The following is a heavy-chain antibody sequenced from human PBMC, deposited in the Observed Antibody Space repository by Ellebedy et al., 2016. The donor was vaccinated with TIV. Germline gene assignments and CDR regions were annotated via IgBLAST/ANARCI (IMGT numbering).Heavy chain of an antibody. Sequence: GSLRLXXAVYGGSFSGYYWSWIRQPPGKGLEWIGEINHSGSTNYNPSLKSRVTISVDTSKNQFSLKLSSVTAADTAVYYCARHVPEVIVPAANFDYWGQGTLVTVSS. CDR3: ARHVPEVIVPAANFDY. J-gene: IGHJ4*02. CDR2: INHSGST. D-gene: IGHD2-2*01. CDR1: GGSFSGYY. V-gene: IGHV4-34*01.